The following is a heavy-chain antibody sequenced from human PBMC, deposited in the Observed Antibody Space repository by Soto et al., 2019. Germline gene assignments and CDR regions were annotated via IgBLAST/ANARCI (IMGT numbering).Heavy chain of an antibody. D-gene: IGHD2-2*02. J-gene: IGHJ6*03. Sequence: QVQLVESGGGVVQPGRSLKLSCAASGFTFSSYGMHWVRQAPGKGLEWVAVISYDGSNKYYADSVKGRFTISRDNSKNTLYLQMNSLRAEDTAVYYCAKELGYCSSTSCYNMDVWGKGTTVTVSS. CDR1: GFTFSSYG. V-gene: IGHV3-30*18. CDR3: AKELGYCSSTSCYNMDV. CDR2: ISYDGSNK.